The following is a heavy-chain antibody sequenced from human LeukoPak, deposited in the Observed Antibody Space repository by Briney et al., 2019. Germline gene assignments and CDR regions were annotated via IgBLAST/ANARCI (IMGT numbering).Heavy chain of an antibody. J-gene: IGHJ6*03. CDR2: INHSGST. CDR1: GGSFSGYY. Sequence: PSETLSLTCAVYGGSFSGYYWSWIRQPPGKGLEWIGEINHSGSTNYNPSLKSRVTISVDTSKNQFSPKLSSVTAADTAVYYCARWSRGYSGYVGYYYYYMDVWGKGTTVTVSS. D-gene: IGHD5-12*01. CDR3: ARWSRGYSGYVGYYYYYMDV. V-gene: IGHV4-34*01.